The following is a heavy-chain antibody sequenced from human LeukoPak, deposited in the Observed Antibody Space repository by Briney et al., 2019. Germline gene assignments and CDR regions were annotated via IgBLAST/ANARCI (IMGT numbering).Heavy chain of an antibody. J-gene: IGHJ3*02. CDR1: GFTFSSYA. Sequence: TGGSLRLSCAASGFTFSSYAMSWVRQAPGKGLEWVSAISGSGGSTYYADSVKGRFTISRDDSKNTLYLQMNSLRAEDTAVYYCAEDGHPDWLLDAFDIWGQGTMVTVSS. CDR3: AEDGHPDWLLDAFDI. D-gene: IGHD3-9*01. CDR2: ISGSGGST. V-gene: IGHV3-23*01.